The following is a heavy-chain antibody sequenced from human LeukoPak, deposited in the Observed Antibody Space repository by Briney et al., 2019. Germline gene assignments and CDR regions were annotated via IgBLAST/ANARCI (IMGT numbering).Heavy chain of an antibody. D-gene: IGHD6-13*01. V-gene: IGHV3-11*06. Sequence: GGSLRLSCAASGFTFSDYYMSWVRQAPGKGLEWVSYIGNSGSHTMYADSVKGRFTISRDNAKNSLSLQVNSLRADDTAVYYCARVGSIAAAGTPHYWGQGTLVTVSS. CDR3: ARVGSIAAAGTPHY. J-gene: IGHJ4*02. CDR1: GFTFSDYY. CDR2: IGNSGSHT.